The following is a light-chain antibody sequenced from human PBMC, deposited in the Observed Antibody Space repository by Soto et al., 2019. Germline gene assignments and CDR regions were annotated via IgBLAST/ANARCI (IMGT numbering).Light chain of an antibody. V-gene: IGKV3-15*01. CDR3: QQYGSSPIT. J-gene: IGKJ5*01. Sequence: EIVMTQSPGTLSVFPGERVTLSCRASQSVSGYLDWFQQKPGQAPRLVLQRIFIRAIGVPARFSGSGSGTEFTLTISSLQSEDLAMYYCQQYGSSPITFGQGTRLEIK. CDR1: QSVSGY. CDR2: RIF.